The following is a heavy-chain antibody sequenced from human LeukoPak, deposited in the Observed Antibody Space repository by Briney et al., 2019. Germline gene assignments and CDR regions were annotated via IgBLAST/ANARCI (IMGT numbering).Heavy chain of an antibody. V-gene: IGHV1-18*01. CDR3: ARDRRYYYDSSGFDY. CDR2: ISAYNGNT. CDR1: GYTFTSYG. D-gene: IGHD3-22*01. J-gene: IGHJ4*02. Sequence: ASVKVSCKASGYTFTSYGISRVRQAPGQGLEWMGWISAYNGNTNYAQKLQGRVTMTTDTSTSTAYMELRSLRSDDTAVYYCARDRRYYYDSSGFDYWGQGTLVTVSS.